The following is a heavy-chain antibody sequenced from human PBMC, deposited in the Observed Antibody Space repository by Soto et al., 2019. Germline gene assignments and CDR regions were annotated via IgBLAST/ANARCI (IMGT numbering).Heavy chain of an antibody. D-gene: IGHD6-19*01. CDR1: GGSIXXXY. V-gene: IGHV4-59*01. J-gene: IGHJ5*02. CDR2: IYYSEST. CDR3: AKGRGSGPRGWFDT. Sequence: XCXVSGGSIXXXYXXWXXXXXGKGXXWIGYIYYSESTNYNPSLKSRVTMSVDXXXXXCSLKLNSVSAADTAVYYCAKGRGSGPRGWFDTWGQGTQVTVSS.